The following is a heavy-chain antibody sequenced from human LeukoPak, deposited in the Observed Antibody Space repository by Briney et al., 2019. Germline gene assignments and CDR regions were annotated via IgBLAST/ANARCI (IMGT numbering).Heavy chain of an antibody. CDR2: IYYSGST. CDR1: GGSISSGDYY. V-gene: IGHV4-30-4*08. Sequence: NPSQTLSLTCTVSGGSISSGDYYWSWIRQPPGKGLEWIGYIYYSGSTYYNPSLKSRVTISVDTSKNQFSLKLSSVTAADTAVYYCARVEVFVVVPAAIHYYYMDGWGKGTTVTVSS. D-gene: IGHD2-2*02. J-gene: IGHJ6*03. CDR3: ARVEVFVVVPAAIHYYYMDG.